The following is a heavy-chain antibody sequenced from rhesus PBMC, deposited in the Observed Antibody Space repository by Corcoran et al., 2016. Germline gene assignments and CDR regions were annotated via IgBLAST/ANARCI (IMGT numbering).Heavy chain of an antibody. CDR2: IPYSGTA. CDR3: ARRRWTGYYFDY. D-gene: IGHD3-3*01. CDR1: GYSISSGYY. Sequence: QVQLQESGPGLVKPSETLSLTCAVSGYSISSGYYWSWIRQPPGKGLEWIGYIPYSGTATYTPTLKSRVTISRDPSKNQFSLKLSSVTAADTAVYYCARRRWTGYYFDYWGQGVLVTVSS. V-gene: IGHV4-122*02. J-gene: IGHJ4*01.